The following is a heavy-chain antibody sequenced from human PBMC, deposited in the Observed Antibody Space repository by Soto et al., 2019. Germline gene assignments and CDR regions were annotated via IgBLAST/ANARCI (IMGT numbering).Heavy chain of an antibody. CDR1: GGTFSGYA. Sequence: QVQLVQSGAEVKKPGSSVKVSCKASGGTFSGYAISWVRQAPGQGLEWMGGIIPIFGTANYAQKFQGRVTITADESTSTAYMELSSLRSEDTAVYYCARGGLQYDYGDSERWFDPWGQGTLVTVSS. D-gene: IGHD4-17*01. CDR2: IIPIFGTA. J-gene: IGHJ5*02. CDR3: ARGGLQYDYGDSERWFDP. V-gene: IGHV1-69*01.